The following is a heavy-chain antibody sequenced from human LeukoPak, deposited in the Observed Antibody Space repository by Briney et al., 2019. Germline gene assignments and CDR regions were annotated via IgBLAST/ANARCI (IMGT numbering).Heavy chain of an antibody. D-gene: IGHD2-15*01. Sequence: PGGSPRLSCAASGFTFSSYAMSWVRQAPGKGLEWVSAISGSGGSTYYADSVKGRFTISRDNSKNTLYLQMNSLRAEDTAVYYCAKDAIVVVVAATPGGCYFDYWGQGTLVTVSS. J-gene: IGHJ4*02. V-gene: IGHV3-23*01. CDR3: AKDAIVVVVAATPGGCYFDY. CDR2: ISGSGGST. CDR1: GFTFSSYA.